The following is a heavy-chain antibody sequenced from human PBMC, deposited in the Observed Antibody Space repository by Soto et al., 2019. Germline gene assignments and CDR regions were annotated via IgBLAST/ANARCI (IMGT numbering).Heavy chain of an antibody. CDR2: IGTAGDT. Sequence: GGSLRLSCAASGFTFSSYDMHWVRQATGKGLEWVSAIGTAGDTYYPGSVKGRFTISRENAKNSLYLQMNSLRAGDTAVYYCARASRSYYYFDYWGQGTLVTVSS. V-gene: IGHV3-13*01. CDR1: GFTFSSYD. D-gene: IGHD3-10*01. J-gene: IGHJ4*02. CDR3: ARASRSYYYFDY.